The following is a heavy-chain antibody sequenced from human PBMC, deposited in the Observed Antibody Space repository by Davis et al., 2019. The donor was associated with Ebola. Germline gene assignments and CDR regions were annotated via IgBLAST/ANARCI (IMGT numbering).Heavy chain of an antibody. CDR2: ISGSSSNI. Sequence: PGGSLRLSCSASGFTFSTYSMNWVSQAPREGLEWVSYISGSSSNIYYADSVKGRFTISRDNAKNSLSVQMNSLKAEDTAVYYCARAGYSYGYEAYWGQGALVTVSS. J-gene: IGHJ4*02. CDR1: GFTFSTYS. CDR3: ARAGYSYGYEAY. V-gene: IGHV3-48*04. D-gene: IGHD5-18*01.